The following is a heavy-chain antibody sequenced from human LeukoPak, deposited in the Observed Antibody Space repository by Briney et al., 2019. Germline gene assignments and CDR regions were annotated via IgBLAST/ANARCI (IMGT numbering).Heavy chain of an antibody. J-gene: IGHJ6*02. V-gene: IGHV3-30-3*01. CDR3: ARARRGYRNYYYCGMDV. CDR2: ISYDGSNK. Sequence: PGRSLRLSCAASGFTFSSYAMHWVRQAPGKGLEWVAVISYDGSNKYYADSVKGRFTISRDNSKNTLYLQTNSLRAEDTAVYYCARARRGYRNYYYCGMDVWGQGTTVTVSS. CDR1: GFTFSSYA. D-gene: IGHD5-18*01.